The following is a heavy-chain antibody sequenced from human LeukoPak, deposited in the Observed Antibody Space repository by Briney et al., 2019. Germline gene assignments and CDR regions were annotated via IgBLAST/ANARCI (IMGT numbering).Heavy chain of an antibody. J-gene: IGHJ1*01. V-gene: IGHV4-30-2*01. D-gene: IGHD2-15*01. CDR2: IYHSGST. CDR1: GGSISSGGYS. Sequence: PSQTLSLTCAVSGGSISSGGYSWSWIRQPPGKGLEWIGYIYHSGSTYYNPSLKSRVTISVDRSKNQFSLKLSSVTAADTAVYYCARGGSSGGSWGLEYFQHWARAPWSPSPQ. CDR3: ARGGSSGGSWGLEYFQH.